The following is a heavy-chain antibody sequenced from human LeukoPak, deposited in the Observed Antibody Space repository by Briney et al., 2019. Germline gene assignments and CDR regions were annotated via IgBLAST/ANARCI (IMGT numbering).Heavy chain of an antibody. CDR2: IDPSDSYT. D-gene: IGHD4-17*01. V-gene: IGHV5-10-1*01. CDR3: ARGPGVATKDYGDYGY. CDR1: GYSFTSYW. Sequence: PGGSLRLSCAASGYSFTSYWISWVRQMPGKGLEWMGRIDPSDSYTNYSPSFQGHVTISADKSISTAYLQWSSLKASDTAMYYCARGPGVATKDYGDYGYWGQGTLVTVSS. J-gene: IGHJ4*02.